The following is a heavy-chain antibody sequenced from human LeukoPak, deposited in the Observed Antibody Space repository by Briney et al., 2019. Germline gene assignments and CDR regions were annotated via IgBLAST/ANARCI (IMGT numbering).Heavy chain of an antibody. CDR2: IYTSGST. Sequence: SETLSLTCTVSGGSISSYYWSWIRQPPGKGLEWIGYIYTSGSTNYNPSLKSRVTTSVDTSKNQFSLKLSSVTAADTAVYYCARLVHGDFDYWGQGTLVTVSS. CDR3: ARLVHGDFDY. D-gene: IGHD4-17*01. J-gene: IGHJ4*02. CDR1: GGSISSYY. V-gene: IGHV4-4*09.